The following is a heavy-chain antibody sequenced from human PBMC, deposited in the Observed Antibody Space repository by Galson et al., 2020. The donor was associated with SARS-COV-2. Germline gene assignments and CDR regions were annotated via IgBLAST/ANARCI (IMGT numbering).Heavy chain of an antibody. CDR3: ARDRYNNGWGYFDY. D-gene: IGHD5-18*01. CDR1: GYTFSSYY. J-gene: IGHJ4*02. CDR2: IKPSDTST. Sequence: ASVKVSCKASGYTFSSYYIHWVRQAPGQGLEWMGIIKPSDTSTTYAQKFQGRVTMTRDTSTTTVYMELTSLTSEDTAVFYCARDRYNNGWGYFDYWGQGTLVTVSS. V-gene: IGHV1-46*01.